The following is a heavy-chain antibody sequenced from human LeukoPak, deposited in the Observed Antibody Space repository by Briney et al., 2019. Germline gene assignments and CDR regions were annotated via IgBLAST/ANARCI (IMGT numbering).Heavy chain of an antibody. D-gene: IGHD5-12*01. CDR1: GFTFRAYW. CDR3: ARDYDPFDC. J-gene: IGHJ4*02. CDR2: IKQDGSEN. Sequence: GGSLRRSCAASGFTFRAYWTNWARQAPGKGLEWVANIKQDGSENYYVDSVKGRFTISRDNAKNSLYLHMNSLKVEDTAVYYCARDYDPFDCWGQGTLVTVSS. V-gene: IGHV3-7*04.